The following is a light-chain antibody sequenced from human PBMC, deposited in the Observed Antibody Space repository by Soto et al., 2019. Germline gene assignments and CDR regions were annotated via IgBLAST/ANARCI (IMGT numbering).Light chain of an antibody. CDR2: HSS. CDR3: QQYDSFPRT. Sequence: DILMTQSPSSLSPSVGDRVTITCQASQDISKYLNWYQQKPGKATRLLIYHSSNLETGVPSRFSGSGSVTHFTFTISSLQPEDIATYFCQQYDSFPRTFGQGTKLDLK. J-gene: IGKJ2*01. V-gene: IGKV1-33*01. CDR1: QDISKY.